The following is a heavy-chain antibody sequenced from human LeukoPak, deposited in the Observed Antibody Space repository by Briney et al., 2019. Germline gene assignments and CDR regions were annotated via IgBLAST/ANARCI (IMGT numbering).Heavy chain of an antibody. CDR3: AKDEGSIAVAISYFDY. J-gene: IGHJ4*02. CDR1: GFTFSSYG. CDR2: IRYDGSNK. D-gene: IGHD6-19*01. V-gene: IGHV3-30*02. Sequence: GGSLRLSCAASGFTFSSYGMHWVRQAPGKGLEWVAFIRYDGSNKYYGDSVKGRFTISRDNSKNTLYLQMNSLRAEDTAVYYCAKDEGSIAVAISYFDYWGQGTLVTVSS.